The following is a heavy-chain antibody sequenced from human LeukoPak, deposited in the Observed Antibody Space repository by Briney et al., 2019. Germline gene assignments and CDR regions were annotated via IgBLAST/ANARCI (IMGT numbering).Heavy chain of an antibody. CDR1: GFIFSSYE. Sequence: PGGSLRLSCAASGFIFSSYEMNWVRQTPGKGLEWVSYIGISGSPIYYADSVKGRFTISRDNAKNSLYLQMNSLRAEDTTVYYCARDCWDYGSGSYCGIDYWGQGTLVTVSS. CDR3: ARDCWDYGSGSYCGIDY. CDR2: IGISGSPI. D-gene: IGHD3-10*01. J-gene: IGHJ4*02. V-gene: IGHV3-48*03.